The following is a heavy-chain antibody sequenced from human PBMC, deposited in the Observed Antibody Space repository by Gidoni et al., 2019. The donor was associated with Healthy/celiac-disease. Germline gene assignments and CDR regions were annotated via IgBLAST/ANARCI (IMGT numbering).Heavy chain of an antibody. CDR2: ISSSSSTI. J-gene: IGHJ4*02. D-gene: IGHD3-10*01. Sequence: EVQLVESGGVLVQPGGSLRLSCASSDSPFSSYSMNWGRQAPGKGLEWVSYISSSSSTIYYADSVKGRFTISRDNAKNSLYLQMNSLRAEDTAVYYCARDYYGSGSYSNAVDYWGQGTLVTVSS. V-gene: IGHV3-48*04. CDR1: DSPFSSYS. CDR3: ARDYYGSGSYSNAVDY.